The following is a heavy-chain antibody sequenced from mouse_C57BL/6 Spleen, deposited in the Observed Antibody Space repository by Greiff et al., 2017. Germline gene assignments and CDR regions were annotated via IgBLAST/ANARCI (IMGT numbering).Heavy chain of an antibody. D-gene: IGHD1-1*01. CDR1: GYTFTDHT. CDR2: IYPRDGST. CDR3: KNLYYGSSLWYFDV. Sequence: VQLQQSDAELVKPGASVKISCKVSGYTFTDHTIHWMKQRPEQGLEWIGYIYPRDGSTKYNEKLKGKATLTADKSSSTAYMQLNSLTSEDSAVYFCKNLYYGSSLWYFDVWGTGTTVTVSS. J-gene: IGHJ1*03. V-gene: IGHV1-78*01.